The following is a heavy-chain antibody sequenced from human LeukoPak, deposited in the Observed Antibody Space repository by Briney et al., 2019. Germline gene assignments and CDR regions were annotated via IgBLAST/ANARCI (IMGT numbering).Heavy chain of an antibody. V-gene: IGHV3-20*04. D-gene: IGHD6-6*01. Sequence: GGSLRLSCAASGFPFDDYGMTWVRQAPGKGLEWVSGINWNGGSTGYADSVKGRFTISRDNAKNSLYLQMNSLRAEDTALYYCARERLVDYSFYYMDVWGKGTSVTVSS. CDR3: ARERLVDYSFYYMDV. CDR2: INWNGGST. CDR1: GFPFDDYG. J-gene: IGHJ6*03.